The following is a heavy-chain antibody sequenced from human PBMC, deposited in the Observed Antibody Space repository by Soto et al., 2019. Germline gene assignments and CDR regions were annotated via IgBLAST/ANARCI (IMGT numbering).Heavy chain of an antibody. J-gene: IGHJ4*02. CDR2: IKEDGSEK. Sequence: EVQLVESGGGLVQPGGSLRLSCAASGFTYSRYWMSWVRQAPEKGLEWVANIKEDGSEKYHVDSVKGRFTVSRDNAKNSLYLQMNSRRAEDTAVYYCARAEAYGTVDYWGQGTLVTISS. CDR1: GFTYSRYW. D-gene: IGHD2-8*02. CDR3: ARAEAYGTVDY. V-gene: IGHV3-7*01.